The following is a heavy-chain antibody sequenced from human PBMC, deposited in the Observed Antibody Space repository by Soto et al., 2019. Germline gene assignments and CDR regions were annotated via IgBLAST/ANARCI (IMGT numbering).Heavy chain of an antibody. V-gene: IGHV1-8*01. Sequence: GASVKGSCKAFGYTFPSFYINWGRQATGQGLEWMGWMNPNSGNTGYAQKFQGRVTMTRNTSISTAYMELSSLRSEDTAVYYCVSIVVVPAALFDIWGQGTMVTVSS. CDR1: GYTFPSFY. D-gene: IGHD2-2*01. J-gene: IGHJ3*02. CDR3: VSIVVVPAALFDI. CDR2: MNPNSGNT.